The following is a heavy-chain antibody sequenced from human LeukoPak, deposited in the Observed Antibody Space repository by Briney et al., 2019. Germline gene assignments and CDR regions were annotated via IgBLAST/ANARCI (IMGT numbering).Heavy chain of an antibody. Sequence: GASVKVSCKASGYTFTSYGISWVRQAPGQGLEWMGWISAYNGNTNYAQKLQGRVTMTTDTSTSTVYMELSSLRSEDTAVYYCARAGWLQYSPRNKGAFIDIWGQGTMVTVSS. CDR2: ISAYNGNT. J-gene: IGHJ3*02. D-gene: IGHD5-24*01. CDR1: GYTFTSYG. CDR3: ARAGWLQYSPRNKGAFIDI. V-gene: IGHV1-18*01.